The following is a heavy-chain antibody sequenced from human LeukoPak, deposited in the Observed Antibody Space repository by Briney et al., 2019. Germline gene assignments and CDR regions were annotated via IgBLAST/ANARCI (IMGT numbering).Heavy chain of an antibody. Sequence: ASVKVSCKASGYTFTGYYMHWVRQAPGQGLEWMGWINPNSGGTNYAQKFQGRVTMTRDTSISTAYMELSRLRSDDTAVYYCAREGYYYGSSGYCYWGQGTLVTVSS. CDR1: GYTFTGYY. D-gene: IGHD3-22*01. J-gene: IGHJ4*02. V-gene: IGHV1-2*02. CDR2: INPNSGGT. CDR3: AREGYYYGSSGYCY.